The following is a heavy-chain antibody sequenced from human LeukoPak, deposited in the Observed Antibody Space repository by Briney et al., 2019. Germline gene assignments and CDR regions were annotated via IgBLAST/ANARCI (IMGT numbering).Heavy chain of an antibody. J-gene: IGHJ6*02. CDR1: GYTFTSYY. CDR3: ARDLGTMVRGVILNYYYGMDV. D-gene: IGHD3-10*01. Sequence: ASVKVSCKASGYTFTSYYMHWVRQAPGQGLEWMGIINPSGGSTSYAQKFQGRVTMTRDTSTSTVYMELSSLRSEDTAVYYCARDLGTMVRGVILNYYYGMDVWGQGTTVTVSS. CDR2: INPSGGST. V-gene: IGHV1-46*01.